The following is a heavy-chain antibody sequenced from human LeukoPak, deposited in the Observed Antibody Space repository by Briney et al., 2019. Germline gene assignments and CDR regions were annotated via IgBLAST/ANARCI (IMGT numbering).Heavy chain of an antibody. CDR2: ISGSGGST. J-gene: IGHJ4*02. V-gene: IGHV3-23*01. Sequence: PGGSLRLSCAASGFTFSSYAMSWVRQAPGKGLEWVSVISGSGGSTYYADSVKGRFTISRDNSKNTLYLQMNSLRAEDTAVYYCAKDPGLLWFGESQYFDYWGQGTLVTVSS. D-gene: IGHD3-10*01. CDR3: AKDPGLLWFGESQYFDY. CDR1: GFTFSSYA.